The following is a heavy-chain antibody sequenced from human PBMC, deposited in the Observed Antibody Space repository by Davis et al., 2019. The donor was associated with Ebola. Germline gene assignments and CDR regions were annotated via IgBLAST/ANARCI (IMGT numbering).Heavy chain of an antibody. J-gene: IGHJ4*02. V-gene: IGHV3-23*01. CDR3: AKGGYFDSLEIDS. D-gene: IGHD3-9*01. CDR2: FGTGGDT. CDR1: AITFSSYA. Sequence: GESLKISCADSAITFSSYAMTWVRQAPGKGLEWVSTFGTGGDTYYADSVKGRFTISRDNSKNTLYLQMNSLRAEDTAVYYCAKGGYFDSLEIDSRGQGTLVTVSS.